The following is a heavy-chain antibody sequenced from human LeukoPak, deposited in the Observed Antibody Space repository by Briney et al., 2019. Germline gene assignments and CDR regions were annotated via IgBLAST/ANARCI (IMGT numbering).Heavy chain of an antibody. CDR2: ISYDGSNK. D-gene: IGHD1-26*01. CDR3: AKNRWELLNYFDY. Sequence: PGRSLRLSCAASGFTFSSYGMHWVHQAPGKGLEWVAVISYDGSNKYYADSVKGRFTISRDNSKNTLYLQMNSLRAEDTAIYYCAKNRWELLNYFDYWGQGTLVTVSS. V-gene: IGHV3-30*18. J-gene: IGHJ4*02. CDR1: GFTFSSYG.